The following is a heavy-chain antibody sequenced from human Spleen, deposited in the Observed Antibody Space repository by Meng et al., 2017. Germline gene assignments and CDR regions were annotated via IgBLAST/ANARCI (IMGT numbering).Heavy chain of an antibody. V-gene: IGHV1-2*06. CDR1: GYIFTDYY. CDR3: ARSRDGYNSPFDS. D-gene: IGHD5-24*01. J-gene: IGHJ4*02. CDR2: INPNSGGT. Sequence: ASVKVSCKASGYIFTDYYMHWVRQAPGQGLEWMGRINPNSGGTNFAQKFQGRVTMTRDTSISTAFMELSSLRSDDTAVYHGARSRDGYNSPFDSWGQGTLVTVSS.